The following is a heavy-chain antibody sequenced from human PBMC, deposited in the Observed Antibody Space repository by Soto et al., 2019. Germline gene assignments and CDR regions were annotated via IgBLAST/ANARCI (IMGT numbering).Heavy chain of an antibody. J-gene: IGHJ4*02. Sequence: EVQLVESGGGLVRPGGSLRLSCAASGFTFSSFSMNWVRQAPGKGLEWVSSISSSSRYIYSAESLRGRFTISRDDAKNSLYLQMYSLRADDTAVYYCVKDGGAYSGSYESAQMGDWGQGTLVTVSS. CDR3: VKDGGAYSGSYESAQMGD. V-gene: IGHV3-21*01. CDR2: ISSSSRYI. D-gene: IGHD1-26*01. CDR1: GFTFSSFS.